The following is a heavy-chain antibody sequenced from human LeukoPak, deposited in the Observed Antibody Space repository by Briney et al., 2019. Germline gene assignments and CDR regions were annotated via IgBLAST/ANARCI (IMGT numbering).Heavy chain of an antibody. J-gene: IGHJ3*02. D-gene: IGHD2-15*01. CDR1: GYTFIDFY. CDR2: ISPKSGGT. Sequence: ASVKVSCKASGYTFIDFYMHWVRQAPGQGLELMGWISPKSGGTNYAQKFKGRLTVTRDTSISAAYMELSWLTSDDTALYYCARGRVRCSGGNCYSYAFDIWGQGTMVTVSS. V-gene: IGHV1-2*02. CDR3: ARGRVRCSGGNCYSYAFDI.